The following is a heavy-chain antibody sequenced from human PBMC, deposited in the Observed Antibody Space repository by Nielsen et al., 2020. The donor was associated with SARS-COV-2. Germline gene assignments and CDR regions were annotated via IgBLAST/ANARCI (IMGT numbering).Heavy chain of an antibody. V-gene: IGHV3-66*01. CDR3: ARRVWPYYYYMDV. CDR2: IHVGGST. J-gene: IGHJ6*03. Sequence: GESLKISCAASGFTVNSNYMSWVRQAPVKGLEWFSVIHVGGSTDCADSVKDRFSISRDNSKNTLYLQMNSLRAEDTAVYYCARRVWPYYYYMDVWGKGTTVTVSS. CDR1: GFTVNSNY.